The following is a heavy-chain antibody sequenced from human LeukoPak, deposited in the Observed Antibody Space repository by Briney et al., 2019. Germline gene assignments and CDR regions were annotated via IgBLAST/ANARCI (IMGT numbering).Heavy chain of an antibody. CDR1: GFTFRNYG. V-gene: IGHV3-33*01. Sequence: GRSLRLSCAASGFTFRNYGIHWVRQAPGKGLEWVSVIWYDGSNEYYADSVKGRFTISRDNSKNTLYLQMNSLRAEDTAVYYCARVEGRFYGSGSYRGFDYWGQGTLVTVSS. CDR2: IWYDGSNE. J-gene: IGHJ4*02. D-gene: IGHD3-10*01. CDR3: ARVEGRFYGSGSYRGFDY.